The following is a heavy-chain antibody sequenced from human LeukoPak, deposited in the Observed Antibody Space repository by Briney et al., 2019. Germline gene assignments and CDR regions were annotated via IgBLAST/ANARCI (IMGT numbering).Heavy chain of an antibody. CDR2: ISGSGRPT. J-gene: IGHJ4*02. CDR3: ARDSRYSFDY. V-gene: IGHV3-11*04. Sequence: PGGSLRLSCAASGFTFRDYSITWVRQAPGKGLEWVSYISGSGRPTYYTDSVKGRFTISRDNAKSSLYLQMNSLRAEDTAVYYCARDSRYSFDYWGQGILVTVSS. CDR1: GFTFRDYS. D-gene: IGHD5-18*01.